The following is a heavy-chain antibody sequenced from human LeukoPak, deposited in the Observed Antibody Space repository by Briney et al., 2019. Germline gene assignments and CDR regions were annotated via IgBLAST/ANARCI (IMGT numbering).Heavy chain of an antibody. CDR1: GFTFGDYA. CDR2: IRSKAYGGTT. D-gene: IGHD6-19*01. J-gene: IGHJ4*02. Sequence: GGSLRLYCTASGFTFGDYAMSWVRQAPGKGLEWVGFIRSKAYGGTTEYAASVKGRFTISRDDSKSIAYLQMNSLKTEDTAVYYCTRVPYSSGWYDYFDYWGQGTLVTVSS. CDR3: TRVPYSSGWYDYFDY. V-gene: IGHV3-49*04.